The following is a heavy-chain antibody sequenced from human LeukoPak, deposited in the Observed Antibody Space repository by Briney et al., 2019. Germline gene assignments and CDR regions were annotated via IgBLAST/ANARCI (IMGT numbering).Heavy chain of an antibody. V-gene: IGHV1-2*06. CDR2: IDPNSGGT. Sequence: ASVKVSCKAPGYTLTGYYMHWVRQAPGQGLEWMGRIDPNSGGTNYAQKFQGRVTMTRDTSISTAYMELSRLRSDDTAVYYCARGVGATTSGKDWFDPWGQGTLVTVSS. CDR1: GYTLTGYY. J-gene: IGHJ5*02. D-gene: IGHD1-26*01. CDR3: ARGVGATTSGKDWFDP.